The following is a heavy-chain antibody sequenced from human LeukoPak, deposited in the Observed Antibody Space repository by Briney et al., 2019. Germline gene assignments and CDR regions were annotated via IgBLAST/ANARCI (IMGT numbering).Heavy chain of an antibody. Sequence: GGSLRLSCAASGFTFSDNYMTWVRQAPGKGLEWVSYISNTGSTTYYADPVKGRFTISRDNAKNSLYLQMNSLRAEDTAVYYCARARKWYYFDYWGQGTLVTVSS. CDR3: ARARKWYYFDY. J-gene: IGHJ4*02. V-gene: IGHV3-11*04. CDR1: GFTFSDNY. CDR2: ISNTGSTT. D-gene: IGHD2-8*01.